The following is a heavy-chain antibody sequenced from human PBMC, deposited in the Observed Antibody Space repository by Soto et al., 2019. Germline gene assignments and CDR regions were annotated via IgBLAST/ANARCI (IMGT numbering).Heavy chain of an antibody. CDR2: ISSSSISI. CDR3: ARNESANIYGMDV. J-gene: IGHJ6*02. V-gene: IGHV3-21*01. Sequence: EVQLVESGGGLVKPGGSLRLSCAASGFTFSSYSMNWVRQAPGKGLEWVSSISSSSISINYADSVKGRFSISRDNAQNSLHLQMNNFRAEDTAVYYCARNESANIYGMDVWGQGTTVTVSS. CDR1: GFTFSSYS.